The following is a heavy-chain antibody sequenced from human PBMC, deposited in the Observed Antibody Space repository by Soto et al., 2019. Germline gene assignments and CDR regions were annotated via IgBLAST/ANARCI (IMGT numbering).Heavy chain of an antibody. D-gene: IGHD6-19*01. CDR2: IYYSGST. Sequence: SETLSLTFTVSGGSISSSSYYWGWIRQPPGKGLEWIGSIYYSGSTYYNPSLKSRVTISVDTSKNQFSLKLSSVTAADTAVYYCASNIAVAAKYYFDYWGQGTLVTVSS. J-gene: IGHJ4*02. CDR3: ASNIAVAAKYYFDY. CDR1: GGSISSSSYY. V-gene: IGHV4-39*01.